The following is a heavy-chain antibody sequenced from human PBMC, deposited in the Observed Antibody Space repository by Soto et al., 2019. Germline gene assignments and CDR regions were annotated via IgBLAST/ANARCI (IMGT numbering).Heavy chain of an antibody. J-gene: IGHJ4*02. D-gene: IGHD2-8*02. Sequence: QVQLQESGPGLVKPSETLSLTCTVSGGSISSYYWSWIRQPPGKGLEWIGYIYYSGITDYNPSLKSRLTLSIXTSKSQFSLKLSSVTAADTAVYYCARGGGVYYFDYWGQGTLVTVSS. CDR3: ARGGGVYYFDY. CDR1: GGSISSYY. V-gene: IGHV4-59*01. CDR2: IYYSGIT.